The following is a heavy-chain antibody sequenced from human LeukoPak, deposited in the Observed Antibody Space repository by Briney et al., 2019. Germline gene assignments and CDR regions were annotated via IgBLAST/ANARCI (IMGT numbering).Heavy chain of an antibody. CDR2: IWCDGSNK. CDR1: GFTFSSYG. D-gene: IGHD3-3*01. V-gene: IGHV3-33*06. J-gene: IGHJ6*03. Sequence: GGSLRLSCAASGFTFSSYGMHWVRQAPGKGLEWVAVIWCDGSNKYYADSVKGRFTISRDNSKNTLYLQMNSLRAEDTAVYYCAKERRDYDFWSGYYGYYYYMDVWGKGTTVTVSS. CDR3: AKERRDYDFWSGYYGYYYYMDV.